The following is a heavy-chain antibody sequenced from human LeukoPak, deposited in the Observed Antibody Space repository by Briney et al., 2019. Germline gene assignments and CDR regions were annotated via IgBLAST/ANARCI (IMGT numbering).Heavy chain of an antibody. CDR1: GYTFTSYD. V-gene: IGHV1-8*01. CDR2: MNPNSGNT. J-gene: IGHJ6*02. CDR3: ASFLKDYYYYGMDV. D-gene: IGHD2/OR15-2a*01. Sequence: ASVKVSCKASGYTFTSYDMNWVRQATGQGLEWMGWMNPNSGNTGYAQKFQGRVTMTRNTSISTAYMELSSLRSEDTAVYYCASFLKDYYYYGMDVWGQGTTVTASS.